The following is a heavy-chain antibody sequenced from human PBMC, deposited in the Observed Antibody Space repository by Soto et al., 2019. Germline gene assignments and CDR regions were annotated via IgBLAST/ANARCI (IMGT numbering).Heavy chain of an antibody. Sequence: SETLSLTCTVSGGSISSSSYYWGWIRQPPGKGLEWIGSIYYSGSTYYNPSLKSRVTISVDTSKNQFSLKLSSVTAADTAVYYCARHSLGYCSGGSCYRYYYYYYGMDVWGQGTTVTV. CDR1: GGSISSSSYY. V-gene: IGHV4-39*01. CDR2: IYYSGST. J-gene: IGHJ6*02. CDR3: ARHSLGYCSGGSCYRYYYYYYGMDV. D-gene: IGHD2-15*01.